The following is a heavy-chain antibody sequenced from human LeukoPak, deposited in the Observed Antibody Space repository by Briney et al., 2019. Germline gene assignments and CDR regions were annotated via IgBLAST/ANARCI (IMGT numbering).Heavy chain of an antibody. V-gene: IGHV1-69*13. J-gene: IGHJ3*02. CDR2: IIPIFGTA. Sequence: GASVKVSCKASGGTFSSYAISWVRQAPGQGLEWKGGIIPIFGTADYAQKFQGRVTITADESTSTAYMELSSLRSEDTAVYYCASRGNPEGAKYHYDSSEPSGAFDIWGQGTMVTVSS. D-gene: IGHD3-22*01. CDR1: GGTFSSYA. CDR3: ASRGNPEGAKYHYDSSEPSGAFDI.